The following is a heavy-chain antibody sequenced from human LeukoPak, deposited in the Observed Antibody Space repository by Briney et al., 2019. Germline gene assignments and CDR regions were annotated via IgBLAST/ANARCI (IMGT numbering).Heavy chain of an antibody. Sequence: GRSLRLSCAASGFTFSSYSMNWVRQAPGEGLEWVSSISSSSSYIYYADSVTGRFTISRDNAKTSLYLQMNSLRAEDTAVYYCARDRDFWSGSDRTPRYMDVWGKGTTVTVSS. CDR2: ISSSSSYI. J-gene: IGHJ6*03. V-gene: IGHV3-21*01. D-gene: IGHD3-3*01. CDR3: ARDRDFWSGSDRTPRYMDV. CDR1: GFTFSSYS.